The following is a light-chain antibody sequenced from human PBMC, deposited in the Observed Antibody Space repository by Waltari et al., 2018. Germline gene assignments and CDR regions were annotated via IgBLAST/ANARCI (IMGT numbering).Light chain of an antibody. V-gene: IGKV3-15*01. CDR2: GAS. J-gene: IGKJ1*01. CDR3: QQYNNWPPKT. CDR1: PSVSSH. Sequence: EIVMTQSPATLSVSPGERATLSCRASPSVSSHLAWYQQKPGQAPRLLIYGASTRATGIPARFSGSGSGTEFTITISSMQTEDFAVYYCQQYNNWPPKTFGQGTKVEIK.